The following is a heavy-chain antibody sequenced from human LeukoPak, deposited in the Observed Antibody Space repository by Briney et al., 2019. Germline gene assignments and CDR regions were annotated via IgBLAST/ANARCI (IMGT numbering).Heavy chain of an antibody. J-gene: IGHJ4*02. CDR1: GGSISSGSYY. CDR2: IYTSGST. V-gene: IGHV4-61*02. CDR3: ARGGERYCSSTSCSLDY. D-gene: IGHD2-2*01. Sequence: SETLSLTCTVSGGSISSGSYYWRWIRQPAGKGLEWIGRIYTSGSTNYNPSLKSRVTISVDTSKNQFSLELSSVTAADTAVYYCARGGERYCSSTSCSLDYWGQGTLVTVSS.